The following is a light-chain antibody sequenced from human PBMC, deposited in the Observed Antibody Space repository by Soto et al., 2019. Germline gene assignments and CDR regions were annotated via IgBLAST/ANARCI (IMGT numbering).Light chain of an antibody. CDR2: GAA. V-gene: IGKV3-20*01. CDR3: QQYMSSVT. Sequence: EVVLTQSPGSLSLSPGQRATLSCRASQSVDSNFFAWYQKKPGQAPMLLIYGAAKRATGIPDRFSGSGSGTDFTLIISRLEPEDFAVYYCQQYMSSVTFGQGTKVEIK. CDR1: QSVDSNF. J-gene: IGKJ1*01.